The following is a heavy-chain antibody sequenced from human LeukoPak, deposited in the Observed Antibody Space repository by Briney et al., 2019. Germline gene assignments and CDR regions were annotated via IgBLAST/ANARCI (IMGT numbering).Heavy chain of an antibody. V-gene: IGHV4-34*01. D-gene: IGHD3-22*01. CDR2: INHSGST. J-gene: IGHJ6*03. CDR3: ARDRYDSSDRYYYYYYMDV. Sequence: SETLSLTCAVYGGSFSGYYWSWIRQPPGKGLEWIGEINHSGSTNYNPSLKSRVTISVDTSKNQFSLKLSSVTAADTAVYYCARDRYDSSDRYYYYYYMDVWGKGTTVTVSS. CDR1: GGSFSGYY.